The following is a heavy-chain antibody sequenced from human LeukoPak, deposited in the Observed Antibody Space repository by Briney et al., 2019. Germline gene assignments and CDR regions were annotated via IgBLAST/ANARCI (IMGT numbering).Heavy chain of an antibody. J-gene: IGHJ5*02. CDR2: INHSGST. Sequence: SETLSLTCAVYGGSFSGYYWSWIRQPPGKGLEWIGEINHSGSTNYNPSLKSRVTISVDTSKNQFSLKLSSVTAADTAVYYCARGGTIFGNSRRNWFDPWGQGTLVTVSS. CDR3: ARGGTIFGNSRRNWFDP. D-gene: IGHD3-3*01. V-gene: IGHV4-34*01. CDR1: GGSFSGYY.